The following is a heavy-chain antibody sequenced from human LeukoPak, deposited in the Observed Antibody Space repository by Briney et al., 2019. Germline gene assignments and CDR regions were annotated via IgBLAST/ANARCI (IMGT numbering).Heavy chain of an antibody. Sequence: GGSLRLSCAASGFTFSSYEMNWVRQAPGKGLEWVSYISSSGSTIYYADSVKGRFTISRDNAKNSLYLQMNRLRAEDTAVYYCARDLGFGELLSDYYYYYGMDVWGKGTTVTVSS. CDR1: GFTFSSYE. CDR3: ARDLGFGELLSDYYYYYGMDV. J-gene: IGHJ6*04. CDR2: ISSSGSTI. V-gene: IGHV3-48*03. D-gene: IGHD3-10*01.